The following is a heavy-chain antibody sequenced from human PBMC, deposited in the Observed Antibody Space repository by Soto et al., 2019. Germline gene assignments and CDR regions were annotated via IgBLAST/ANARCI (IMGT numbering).Heavy chain of an antibody. D-gene: IGHD3-22*01. CDR1: GYTFTSYD. CDR3: ARVPSRGYYYDSSGYYAY. V-gene: IGHV1-8*01. J-gene: IGHJ4*02. Sequence: GASVKVSCKASGYTFTSYDINWVRQATGQGLEWMGWMNPNSGNTGYAQKFQGRVTMTRNTSISTAYMELSSLRSEDTAVYYCARVPSRGYYYDSSGYYAYWGQGPLVTESS. CDR2: MNPNSGNT.